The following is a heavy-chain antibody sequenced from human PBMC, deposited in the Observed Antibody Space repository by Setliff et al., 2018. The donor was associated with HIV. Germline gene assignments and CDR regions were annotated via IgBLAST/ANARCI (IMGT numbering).Heavy chain of an antibody. CDR1: GGAFTGRY. J-gene: IGHJ6*02. Sequence: SETLSLTCAVYGGAFTGRYWGWVRQPPGKGLEWIGEIDYTGSTNHNPSLKSRVSTSVDMSKEQFSLKLKSVTAADTAVYYCVRVSAFSMSPSFYYYGMDVWGQGTTVTVSS. D-gene: IGHD3-10*02. V-gene: IGHV4-34*01. CDR2: IDYTGST. CDR3: VRVSAFSMSPSFYYYGMDV.